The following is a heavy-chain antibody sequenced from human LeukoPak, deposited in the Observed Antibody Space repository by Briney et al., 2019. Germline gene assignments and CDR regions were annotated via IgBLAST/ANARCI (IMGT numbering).Heavy chain of an antibody. Sequence: GGSLRLSCAASGFTFSSYWMHWVRQAPGKGLVWVSRINSDGSSTSYADSVKGRFTISRDNSKNTLYLQMNSLRAEDTAVYYCARESGWGLPHAFDLWGQGTMVTVSS. V-gene: IGHV3-74*01. D-gene: IGHD3-3*01. CDR2: INSDGSST. J-gene: IGHJ3*01. CDR3: ARESGWGLPHAFDL. CDR1: GFTFSSYW.